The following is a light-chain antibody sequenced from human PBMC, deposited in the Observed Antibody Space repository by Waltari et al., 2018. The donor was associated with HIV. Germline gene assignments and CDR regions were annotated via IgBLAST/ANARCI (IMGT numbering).Light chain of an antibody. CDR1: ALPTQY. CDR3: QSAASSATYRV. CDR2: KDS. Sequence: SYELTQPPSVSVSPGQTARITCSGDALPTQYAYWYQQKPGQAPVLVIYKDSERPSGIPERFSGSSSGTTVTLTISGVQAEDEADYYCQSAASSATYRVFGGGTKLTVL. V-gene: IGLV3-25*03. J-gene: IGLJ3*02.